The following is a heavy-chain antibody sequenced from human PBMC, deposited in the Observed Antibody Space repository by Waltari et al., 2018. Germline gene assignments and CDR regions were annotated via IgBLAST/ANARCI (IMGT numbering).Heavy chain of an antibody. J-gene: IGHJ4*02. D-gene: IGHD1-1*01. Sequence: QVQVVESGGGVVQPGKSLRLSCAASGFPFSSFGMHWVRQSPGKGLEWVAFLETDWNNQYYADSVKGRFTVSRDNNKNMLYLQMDSLRVEDTGVYYCARDYRDVWTGFYLDYRGQGTLVTVSS. V-gene: IGHV3-33*01. CDR2: LETDWNNQ. CDR3: ARDYRDVWTGFYLDY. CDR1: GFPFSSFG.